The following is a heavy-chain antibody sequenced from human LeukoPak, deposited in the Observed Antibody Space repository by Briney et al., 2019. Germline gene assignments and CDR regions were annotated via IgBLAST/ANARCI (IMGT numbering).Heavy chain of an antibody. CDR2: IIPILGIA. J-gene: IGHJ5*02. V-gene: IGHV1-69*04. Sequence: ASVKVPCKGSGGTFSSYAISCLRQAPGQGLEWMGRIIPILGIANYAQKFQGRVTITADKSTSTAYMELSSLRSEDTAVYYCAHTYGSGNNWFDPWGQGTLVTVSS. CDR1: GGTFSSYA. D-gene: IGHD3-10*01. CDR3: AHTYGSGNNWFDP.